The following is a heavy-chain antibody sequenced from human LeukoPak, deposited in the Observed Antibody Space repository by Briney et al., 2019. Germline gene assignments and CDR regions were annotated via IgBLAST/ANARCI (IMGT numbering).Heavy chain of an antibody. V-gene: IGHV3-74*01. D-gene: IGHD3-16*01. Sequence: QSGGSLRLSCAASGFTFSSNWMHWVRQVPGKGLVWVSRINSDGSSTNYADSVKGRFTTSRDNAKKTLYLQMNSLRAEDTAVYYCASPSSLGRNDMDVWGQGTTVTVSS. CDR1: GFTFSSNW. J-gene: IGHJ6*02. CDR3: ASPSSLGRNDMDV. CDR2: INSDGSST.